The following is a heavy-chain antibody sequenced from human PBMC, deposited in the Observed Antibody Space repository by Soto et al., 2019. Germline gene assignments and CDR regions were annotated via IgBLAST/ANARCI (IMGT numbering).Heavy chain of an antibody. CDR1: GFTFSSYA. D-gene: IGHD3-16*01. J-gene: IGHJ4*02. CDR2: ISYDGSNK. V-gene: IGHV3-30-3*01. CDR3: ARGGPAY. Sequence: GSLRLSCAASGFTFSSYAMHWVRQAPGKGLEWVAVISYDGSNKYYADSVKGRFTISRDNSKNTLYLQMNSLRAEDTAVYYCARGGPAYWGQGNLVTVSS.